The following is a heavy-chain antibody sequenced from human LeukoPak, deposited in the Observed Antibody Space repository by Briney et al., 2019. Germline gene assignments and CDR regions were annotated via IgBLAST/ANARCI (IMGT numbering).Heavy chain of an antibody. D-gene: IGHD3-22*01. CDR1: GFSFRSNA. CDR3: AKASDNSGYNPLDY. Sequence: GGSLRLSCAASGFSFRSNAMSWVRQAPGKGLEWVSTISGAGGTTHYADPVKGRFTISRDNSKNTLYLQMNSLSAEDTAVYYCAKASDNSGYNPLDYWGQGTLVAVSS. J-gene: IGHJ4*02. CDR2: ISGAGGTT. V-gene: IGHV3-23*01.